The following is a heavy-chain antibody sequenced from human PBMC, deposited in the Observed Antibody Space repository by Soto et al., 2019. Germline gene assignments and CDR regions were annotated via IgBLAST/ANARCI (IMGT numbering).Heavy chain of an antibody. CDR3: ARLGLGCSSTSCHYYGMDV. J-gene: IGHJ6*02. CDR1: GFTFTNYW. CDR2: IYPGDSET. D-gene: IGHD2-2*01. V-gene: IGHV5-51*01. Sequence: GESLKISCRGSGFTFTNYWIAWVRQMPGKGLEWMGIIYPGDSETSYSPSFQGQVLISADKSINTAYLQWSGLKASDTAMYYCARLGLGCSSTSCHYYGMDVWGQGTTVTVSS.